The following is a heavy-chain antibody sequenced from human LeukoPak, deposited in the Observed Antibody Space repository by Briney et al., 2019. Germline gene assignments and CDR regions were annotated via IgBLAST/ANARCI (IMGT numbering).Heavy chain of an antibody. V-gene: IGHV3-48*04. Sequence: GGSLRFSCAASGFTFSSYSMNWVRQAPGKGLEWVSYISSSSSTIYYADSVKGRFTISRDNAKNSLYLQMNSLRAEDTAVYYCARESIAAAGPGFDYWGQGTLVTVSS. D-gene: IGHD6-13*01. CDR2: ISSSSSTI. J-gene: IGHJ4*02. CDR1: GFTFSSYS. CDR3: ARESIAAAGPGFDY.